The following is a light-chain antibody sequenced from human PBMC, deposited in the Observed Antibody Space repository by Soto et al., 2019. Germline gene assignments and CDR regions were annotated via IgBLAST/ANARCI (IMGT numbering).Light chain of an antibody. CDR3: QQNYNTLLIT. CDR1: QSISNN. CDR2: VAS. Sequence: DIQMTQSPSSLSASVGDRVTITCRASQSISNNLNWYQQKPGQAPKLLIYVASNLHSGVPSRFSGSGSGTEFTLTISSLQPEDFATYYCQQNYNTLLITFGQGTRMEIK. J-gene: IGKJ5*01. V-gene: IGKV1-39*01.